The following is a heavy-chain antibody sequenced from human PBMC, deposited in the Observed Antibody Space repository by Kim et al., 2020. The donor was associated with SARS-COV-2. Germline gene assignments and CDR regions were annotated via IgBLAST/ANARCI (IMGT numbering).Heavy chain of an antibody. Sequence: RYRPSFQGQVTISADKSISTAYLQWSSLKASDTAMYYCARRVGATNAFDIWGQGTMVTVSS. D-gene: IGHD1-26*01. V-gene: IGHV5-51*01. CDR3: ARRVGATNAFDI. J-gene: IGHJ3*02.